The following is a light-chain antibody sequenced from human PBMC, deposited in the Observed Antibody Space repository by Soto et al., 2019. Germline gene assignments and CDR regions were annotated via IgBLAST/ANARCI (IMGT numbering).Light chain of an antibody. CDR1: QSVSSN. CDR2: GAS. V-gene: IGKV3-15*01. Sequence: EIVMTQSPATLSLSPGERATLSCRASQSVSSNLGWYQQKPGQAPRLLISGASTRATGIPARFSGSGSGAEFTLTISRLQSEYFAVYYCQQYNNWPPITCGQGTRLEIK. J-gene: IGKJ5*01. CDR3: QQYNNWPPIT.